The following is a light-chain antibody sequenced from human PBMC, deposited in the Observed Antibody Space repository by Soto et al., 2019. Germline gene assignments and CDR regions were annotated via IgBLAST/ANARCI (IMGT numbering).Light chain of an antibody. Sequence: QSVLTQPASVSGSPGKSITMSCTGTSSDVGSYDFVSWYQQHPGKAPKLLIYEVSNRPSGVSARFSGSKSDNTASLTISGLQAADEADYFCSSYSSSTVRYVFGSGTKLTVL. CDR1: SSDVGSYDF. V-gene: IGLV2-14*01. J-gene: IGLJ1*01. CDR3: SSYSSSTVRYV. CDR2: EVS.